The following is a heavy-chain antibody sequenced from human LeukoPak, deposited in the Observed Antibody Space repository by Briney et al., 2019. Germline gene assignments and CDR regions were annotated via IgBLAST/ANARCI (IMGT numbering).Heavy chain of an antibody. J-gene: IGHJ6*02. Sequence: GGSLRLSCAASGFTFSSYAMSWVRQAPGKGLEWVSAISGSGGSTYYADSVKGRFTISRDNSKNTLYLQMNSLRAEDTAVYYCAKGPYYYDSSGYTYYGMDVWGQGTTVTVSS. CDR3: AKGPYYYDSSGYTYYGMDV. D-gene: IGHD3-22*01. V-gene: IGHV3-23*01. CDR2: ISGSGGST. CDR1: GFTFSSYA.